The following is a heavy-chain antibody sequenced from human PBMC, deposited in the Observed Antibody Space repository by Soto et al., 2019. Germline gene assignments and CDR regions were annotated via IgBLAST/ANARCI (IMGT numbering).Heavy chain of an antibody. J-gene: IGHJ3*02. CDR3: ATWHLREHAYDI. D-gene: IGHD5-12*01. CDR1: GLTVSGKKY. Sequence: DVQLVESGGGLIQPGGSLRLSCVASGLTVSGKKYMAWVRQAPGKGPEWVSGVYDLDGTYYADSVRGRFTTPIDSSRTTVYPQMRELRPEDTALYFCATWHLREHAYDIWGQGTMVTVSS. CDR2: VYDLDGT. V-gene: IGHV3-53*01.